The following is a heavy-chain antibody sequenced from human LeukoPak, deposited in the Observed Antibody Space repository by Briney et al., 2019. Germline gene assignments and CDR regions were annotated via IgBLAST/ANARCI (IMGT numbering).Heavy chain of an antibody. V-gene: IGHV4-39*01. CDR3: ARHYYGSYYYYYYYMDV. Sequence: SETLSLTCIVSGGSISSRSYYWGWIRQSPGQGLEWIGSIYYSGSTYYNPSLKSRVTISVDTSKNQFSLKLSSVTAADTAVYYRARHYYGSYYYYYYYMDVWGKGTTVTISS. CDR1: GGSISSRSYY. CDR2: IYYSGST. J-gene: IGHJ6*03. D-gene: IGHD3-10*01.